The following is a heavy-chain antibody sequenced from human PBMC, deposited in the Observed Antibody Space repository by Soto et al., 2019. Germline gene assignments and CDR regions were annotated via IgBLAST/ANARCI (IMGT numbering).Heavy chain of an antibody. CDR1: GYSFTSYW. CDR2: IDPSDSYT. CDR3: ARHTGGYCSGGSCPDYGMDV. Sequence: GESLQISCNGSGYSFTSYWISWVRQVPGKGLEWMGRIDPSDSYTNYSPSFQGHVTISADKSISTAYLQWSSLKASDTAMYYCARHTGGYCSGGSCPDYGMDVWGQGTTVTVSS. D-gene: IGHD2-15*01. V-gene: IGHV5-10-1*01. J-gene: IGHJ6*02.